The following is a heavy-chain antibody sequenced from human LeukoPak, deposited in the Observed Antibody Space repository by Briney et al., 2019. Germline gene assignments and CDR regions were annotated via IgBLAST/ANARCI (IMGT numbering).Heavy chain of an antibody. Sequence: ASVKVSCKASRYTFTSYGISWVRQAPGQGLEWVAWISAYNGNTNYAQKLQGRVTMTTDTSTSTAYMELRSLRSDDTAVYYCARFAIVATITDFDYWGQGTLVTVSS. CDR2: ISAYNGNT. CDR1: RYTFTSYG. CDR3: ARFAIVATITDFDY. V-gene: IGHV1-18*01. J-gene: IGHJ4*02. D-gene: IGHD5-12*01.